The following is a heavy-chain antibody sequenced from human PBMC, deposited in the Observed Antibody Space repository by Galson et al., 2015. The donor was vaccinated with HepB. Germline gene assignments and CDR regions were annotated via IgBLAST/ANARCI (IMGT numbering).Heavy chain of an antibody. Sequence: SLRLSCAASGFTFSSYAMSWVRQAPGKGLEWVSAISGSGGSTYYADSVKGRFTISRDNSKNTLYLQMNSLRAEDTAVYYCAKGNGDFLSMGVWGQGTTVTVSS. CDR3: AKGNGDFLSMGV. V-gene: IGHV3-23*01. CDR2: ISGSGGST. D-gene: IGHD4-17*01. CDR1: GFTFSSYA. J-gene: IGHJ6*02.